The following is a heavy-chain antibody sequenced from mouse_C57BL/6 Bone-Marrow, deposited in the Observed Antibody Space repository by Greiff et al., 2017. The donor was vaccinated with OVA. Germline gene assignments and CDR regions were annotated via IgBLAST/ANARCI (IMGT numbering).Heavy chain of an antibody. Sequence: VQLQQSGAELMKPGASVKLSCKATGYTFTGYWIEWVKQRPGHGLEWIGVIFPSSGSPNYHEKFKGNATFTADTSSNTAYKQLSSLTTEYSAIYYCARSWAYFDYWGQGTTLTVSS. D-gene: IGHD4-1*01. V-gene: IGHV1-9*01. CDR3: ARSWAYFDY. CDR2: IFPSSGSP. CDR1: GYTFTGYW. J-gene: IGHJ2*01.